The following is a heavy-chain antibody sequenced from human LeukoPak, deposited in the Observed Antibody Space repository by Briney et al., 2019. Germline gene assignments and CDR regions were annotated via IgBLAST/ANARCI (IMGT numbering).Heavy chain of an antibody. CDR2: ISAFNGNT. V-gene: IGHV1-18*01. J-gene: IGHJ4*02. CDR1: GYTFTSYG. Sequence: GASVKVSCKASGYTFTSYGISWVRQAPGQGLEWMGWISAFNGNTNYAQKHQGRVTMTTDTSTSTAYMELRSLRSDDTAVYYCARDSEVIYYFDYWGQGTLVTVSS. D-gene: IGHD3-10*01. CDR3: ARDSEVIYYFDY.